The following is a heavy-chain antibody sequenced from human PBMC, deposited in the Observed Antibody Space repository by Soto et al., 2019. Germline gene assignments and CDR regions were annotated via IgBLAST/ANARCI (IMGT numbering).Heavy chain of an antibody. CDR3: ARDSGIAARPYYYYYYYMDV. V-gene: IGHV1-3*01. CDR2: INAGNGNT. D-gene: IGHD6-6*01. Sequence: ASVKVSCKASGYTFTSYAMHWVRQAPGQRLEWMGWINAGNGNTKYSQKFQGRVTITRDTSASTAYMELSSLRSEDTAVYYCARDSGIAARPYYYYYYYMDVWGKGTTVTVS. CDR1: GYTFTSYA. J-gene: IGHJ6*03.